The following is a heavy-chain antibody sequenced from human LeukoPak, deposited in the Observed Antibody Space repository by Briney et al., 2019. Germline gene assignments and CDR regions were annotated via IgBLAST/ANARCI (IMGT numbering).Heavy chain of an antibody. CDR2: IKQDGSEK. CDR1: GFTFSSYW. CDR3: ARGKESGSYSKDYYFDY. J-gene: IGHJ4*02. V-gene: IGHV3-7*01. Sequence: QTGGSLRLSCAASGFTFSSYWMSWVRQAPGKGLEWVANIKQDGSEKYYVDSVKGRFTISRDNAKNSLYLQMNSLRAEDTAVYYCARGKESGSYSKDYYFDYWGQGTLVTVSS. D-gene: IGHD1-26*01.